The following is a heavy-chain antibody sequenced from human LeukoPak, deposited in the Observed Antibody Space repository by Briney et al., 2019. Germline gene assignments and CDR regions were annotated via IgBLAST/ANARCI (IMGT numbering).Heavy chain of an antibody. D-gene: IGHD1-26*01. CDR3: ARWVGGSSTVGLNFDY. Sequence: SETLSLTCTVSGGSISSYYWSWIRQPAGKGLEWIGRFYPSGSTNYNPSLKSRVTMSVDTSKNQFSLKLSSVTAADTAVYYCARWVGGSSTVGLNFDYWGQGTLVTVSS. CDR1: GGSISSYY. J-gene: IGHJ4*02. CDR2: FYPSGST. V-gene: IGHV4-4*07.